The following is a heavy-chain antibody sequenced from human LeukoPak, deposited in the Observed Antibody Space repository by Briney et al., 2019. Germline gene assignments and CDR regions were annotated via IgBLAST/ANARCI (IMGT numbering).Heavy chain of an antibody. Sequence: PGGSLRLSCAASGFTLSGYWMTWVRQAPEKGLEWVANIKHDGSEKYYVDSVKGRFTISRDNAKNSLYLQMNSLGAEDTAVYYCARLADDYGGAFAFWGQGTMVTVSS. CDR3: ARLADDYGGAFAF. V-gene: IGHV3-7*01. D-gene: IGHD4-23*01. J-gene: IGHJ3*01. CDR1: GFTLSGYW. CDR2: IKHDGSEK.